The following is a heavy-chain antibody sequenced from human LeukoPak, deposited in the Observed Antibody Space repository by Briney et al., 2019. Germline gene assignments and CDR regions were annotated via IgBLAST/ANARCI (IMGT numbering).Heavy chain of an antibody. V-gene: IGHV3-74*01. CDR3: ARDPGYTSGWYDYYFDS. D-gene: IGHD6-19*01. CDR1: GFIFSSYW. CDR2: INSDGNGT. Sequence: GGSLRLSCAASGFIFSSYWMHWVRQAPGKGLVWVSHINSDGNGTGYADSVKGRFTISRDNAKNTVYLQMNSLRVEDTAVYYCARDPGYTSGWYDYYFDSWGQGTLVTVSS. J-gene: IGHJ4*02.